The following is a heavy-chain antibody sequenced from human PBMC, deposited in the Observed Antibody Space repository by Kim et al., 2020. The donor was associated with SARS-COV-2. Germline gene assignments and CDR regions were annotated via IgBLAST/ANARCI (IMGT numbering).Heavy chain of an antibody. V-gene: IGHV3-33*01. Sequence: GGSLRLSCAASGFTFRSYGMHWVRQAPGKGLEWVAVIWYDGSYKYYADSVKGRFTTSRDNSKNTLYLEMNSLTVEDTAVYYCARESSSSGCAEYWGQGTLLTVSS. D-gene: IGHD3-22*01. CDR1: GFTFRSYG. CDR3: ARESSSSGCAEY. CDR2: IWYDGSYK. J-gene: IGHJ4*02.